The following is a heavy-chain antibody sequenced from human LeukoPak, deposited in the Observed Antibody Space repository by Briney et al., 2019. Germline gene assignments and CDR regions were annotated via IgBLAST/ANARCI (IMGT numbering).Heavy chain of an antibody. D-gene: IGHD3-10*01. J-gene: IGHJ4*02. CDR1: GFTFSAYA. CDR2: INNSNSTI. CDR3: AKDSLPGWGVFYFDS. Sequence: GGSLRLSCSASGFTFSAYAMNWVRQAPGKGLEWVSFINNSNSTIYYANSVKGRFTISRDNANNSLYLQMNSLRAEDTAVYYCAKDSLPGWGVFYFDSWGQGTLVTVSS. V-gene: IGHV3-48*01.